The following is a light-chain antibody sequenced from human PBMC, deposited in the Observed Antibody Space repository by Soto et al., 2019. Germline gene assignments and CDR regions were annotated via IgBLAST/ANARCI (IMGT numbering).Light chain of an antibody. J-gene: IGKJ4*01. V-gene: IGKV3-15*01. Sequence: DIVMTQSPDSLAVSLGERATLSCRASRNINRKLAWYQQKPGQAPRLLISGASTRATGIPARFSGSGSGTEFTLTISSLQSEDFAVYYCQQYYDYPPLIFGGGTKVEIK. CDR2: GAS. CDR1: RNINRK. CDR3: QQYYDYPPLI.